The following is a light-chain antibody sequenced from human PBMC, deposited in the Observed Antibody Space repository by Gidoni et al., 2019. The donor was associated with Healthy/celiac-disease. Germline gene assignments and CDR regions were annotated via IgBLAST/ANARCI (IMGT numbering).Light chain of an antibody. CDR2: DAS. CDR3: QQRSTWPLT. J-gene: IGKJ4*01. Sequence: ELVLTQSPATLSLSPGERATLSCRTSQSVDSYLVWFQQKPGQAPRLLIYDASNRATGIPARFSGSGSGTDFTLTISSLEPEDFAVYYCQQRSTWPLTFGGGTKVEI. V-gene: IGKV3-11*01. CDR1: QSVDSY.